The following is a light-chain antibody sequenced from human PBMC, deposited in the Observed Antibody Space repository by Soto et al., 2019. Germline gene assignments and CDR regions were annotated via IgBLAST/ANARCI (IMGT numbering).Light chain of an antibody. V-gene: IGLV1-40*01. CDR2: STS. CDR1: STNIGTGHD. J-gene: IGLJ2*01. Sequence: QSVLTQPPSVSGAPGQRVTISCTGSSTNIGTGHDVHWYQQLPGTAPKLLIYSTSRRPAGVPDRFSGSKSGTSASLAITRLQAEDEADYYCQSYDTSLSGFVVFGGGTKLTVL. CDR3: QSYDTSLSGFVV.